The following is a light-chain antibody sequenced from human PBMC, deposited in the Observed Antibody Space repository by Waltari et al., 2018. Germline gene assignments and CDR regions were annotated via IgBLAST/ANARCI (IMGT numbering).Light chain of an antibody. CDR1: TMGSKS. Sequence: YVLTQPPSVSVDPGKTARLPSGGDTMGSKSANWYQQKPGQAPVLVMFYDSDRPSEIPERFSGSNSGNTATLTISWVEAGDEADYHCQVWDDVTDSGVFGGGTKLTVL. V-gene: IGLV3-21*04. CDR2: YDS. CDR3: QVWDDVTDSGV. J-gene: IGLJ3*02.